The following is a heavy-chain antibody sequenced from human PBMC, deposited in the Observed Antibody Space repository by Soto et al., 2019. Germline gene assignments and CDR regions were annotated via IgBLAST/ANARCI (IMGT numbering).Heavy chain of an antibody. CDR2: INHSGST. D-gene: IGHD6-19*01. CDR1: GGSFSGYY. V-gene: IGHV4-34*01. Sequence: SETLSLTCAVYGGSFSGYYWSWIRQPPGKGLEWIGEINHSGSTNYNPSLKSRVTISVDTSKNQFSLKLSSVTAADTAVYYCARDSVRHGDYWGQGTLVTVSS. CDR3: ARDSVRHGDY. J-gene: IGHJ4*02.